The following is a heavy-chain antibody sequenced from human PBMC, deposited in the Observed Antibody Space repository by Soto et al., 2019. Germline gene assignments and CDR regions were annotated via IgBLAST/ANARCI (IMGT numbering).Heavy chain of an antibody. CDR1: GGSFSCYY. J-gene: IGHJ5*02. D-gene: IGHD2-2*01. CDR2: VNHSGGT. CDR3: ARIRYQLPSSVVWFDP. Sequence: PSATLSRTCAVYGGSFSCYYWSWIRQPPGKGLEWIGEVNHSGGTNYNPSLKSRVTISIDTANNHFSLRLSLVTAADTAVYYCARIRYQLPSSVVWFDPWGQGTLVTVS. V-gene: IGHV4-34*01.